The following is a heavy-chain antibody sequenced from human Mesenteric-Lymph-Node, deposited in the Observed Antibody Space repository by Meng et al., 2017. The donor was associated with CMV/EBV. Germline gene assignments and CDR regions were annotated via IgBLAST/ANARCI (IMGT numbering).Heavy chain of an antibody. CDR1: GYTCTSYG. V-gene: IGHV1-69*05. CDR2: IIADIGTA. Sequence: KASGYTCTSYGISWVREDPGQGLEWMGGIIADIGTAKYSQNCQSRVTITTNDSASTAYMKLSSLRSEDTDGYYCARASGNTRSGVSDYWGQGTLVTVSS. CDR3: ARASGNTRSGVSDY. D-gene: IGHD4-23*01. J-gene: IGHJ4*02.